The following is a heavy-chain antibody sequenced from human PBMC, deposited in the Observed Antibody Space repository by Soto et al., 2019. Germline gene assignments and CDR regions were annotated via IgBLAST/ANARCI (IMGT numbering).Heavy chain of an antibody. CDR1: GFTSSSYG. J-gene: IGHJ6*02. V-gene: IGHV3-30*18. D-gene: IGHD3-3*01. CDR3: AKDVLRFLEWLAFYGMDV. Sequence: PGGSLRLSCAASGFTSSSYGVHWVRQAPGKGLEWVAVISYDGSNKYYADSVKGRFTISRDNSKNTLYLQMNSLRAEDTAVYYCAKDVLRFLEWLAFYGMDVWGQGTTVTVSS. CDR2: ISYDGSNK.